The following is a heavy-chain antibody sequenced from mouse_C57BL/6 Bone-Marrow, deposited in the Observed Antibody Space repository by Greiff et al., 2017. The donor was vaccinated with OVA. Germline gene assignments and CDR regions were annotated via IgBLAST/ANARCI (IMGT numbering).Heavy chain of an antibody. CDR3: DSPGDYDGDWFAY. D-gene: IGHD2-4*01. CDR1: GYTFTTYP. CDR2: FHPYDDDT. V-gene: IGHV1-47*01. Sequence: VQLQQSGAELVKPGASVELSCKASGYTFTTYPLEWMKQNHGKSLEWIGNFHPYDDDTKYNEKFKGKATLLVEKSSSTVYLELIRLTSDDSAVYYCDSPGDYDGDWFAYWGQGTLVTVSA. J-gene: IGHJ3*01.